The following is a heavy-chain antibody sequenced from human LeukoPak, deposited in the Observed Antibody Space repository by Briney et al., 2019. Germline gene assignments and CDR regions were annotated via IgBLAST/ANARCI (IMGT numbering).Heavy chain of an antibody. CDR3: ARDLFLAGIPAAGVFDY. J-gene: IGHJ4*02. CDR2: IRQDGSDK. CDR1: GFTFSNYW. V-gene: IGHV3-7*01. Sequence: GGSLRLSCAASGFTFSNYWMSWVRQAPGKGLEWVANIRQDGSDKYYMESVKGRFTISRDNATSSLYLQMNSLRAEDTAVYYCARDLFLAGIPAAGVFDYWGQGTLVTVSS. D-gene: IGHD6-25*01.